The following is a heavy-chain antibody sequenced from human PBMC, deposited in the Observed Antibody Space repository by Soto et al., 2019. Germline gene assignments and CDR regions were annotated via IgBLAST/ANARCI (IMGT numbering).Heavy chain of an antibody. CDR3: ARATIYYGSGSYFTY. D-gene: IGHD3-10*01. CDR1: GGSISSGDYY. J-gene: IGHJ4*02. CDR2: IDYSGST. Sequence: QVQLQESGPGLVKPSQTLSLTCTVSGGSISSGDYYWSWIRQPPGKGLEWIGYIDYSGSTYYNPSLKSRVTISVDPSKTQFSPKLSSVTAADTAVYYCARATIYYGSGSYFTYWGQGTLVTVSS. V-gene: IGHV4-30-4*01.